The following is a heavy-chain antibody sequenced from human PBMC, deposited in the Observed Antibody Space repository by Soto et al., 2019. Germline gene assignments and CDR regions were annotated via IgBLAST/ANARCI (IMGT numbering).Heavy chain of an antibody. D-gene: IGHD6-6*01. V-gene: IGHV4-39*01. CDR2: IYHTGTT. Sequence: PSETLSLTCTVSGDSISSSTYYWGWIRQPPGKGLEWIGCIYHTGTTYYNPSLKSRVTISVDTSKNQFSLKLSSVTAADTAVYYCARPYFSSSSTFDYWGQGTLVTVSS. J-gene: IGHJ4*02. CDR1: GDSISSSTYY. CDR3: ARPYFSSSSTFDY.